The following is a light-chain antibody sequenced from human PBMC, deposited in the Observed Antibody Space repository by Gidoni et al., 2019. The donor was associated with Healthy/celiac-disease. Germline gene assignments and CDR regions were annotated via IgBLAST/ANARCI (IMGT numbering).Light chain of an antibody. Sequence: IQLTQSPSSLSASVGDRVTITCRASQSISSYLNWYQQKTGKAPKLLIYAASSLQSGGPSRFSGSGSGTDFTLTISSLQPEEFATYYCQQSYSTLPLTVXGGTKVEIK. CDR2: AAS. CDR1: QSISSY. J-gene: IGKJ4*01. V-gene: IGKV1-39*01. CDR3: QQSYSTLPLT.